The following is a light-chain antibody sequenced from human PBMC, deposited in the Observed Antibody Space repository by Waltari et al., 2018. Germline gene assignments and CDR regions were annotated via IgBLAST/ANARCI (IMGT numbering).Light chain of an antibody. CDR1: GSNIGAGYD. Sequence: QSVLTPPPSVSGAPGQRVTIPCTGSGSNIGAGYDVHWYQQLPRAAPKLLIYGSTSRPLGVPDRFFGSTSGTSASLTITGLQAEDEADYYCQSYDTTLSVVFGGGTKLTVL. J-gene: IGLJ3*02. V-gene: IGLV1-40*01. CDR2: GST. CDR3: QSYDTTLSVV.